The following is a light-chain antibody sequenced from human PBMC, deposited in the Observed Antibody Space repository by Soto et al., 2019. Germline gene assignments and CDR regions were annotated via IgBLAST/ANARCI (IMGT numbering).Light chain of an antibody. J-gene: IGKJ4*01. Sequence: VMTQCPATLSVSPGDRATLSCRASQTFNRNVAWYQQKPGQAPRLLIYGTSSRATGIPARFSGSGSGTEFTLTITSLQSEDFAVYYCQQYYNWPLTFGGGTKVEIK. CDR3: QQYYNWPLT. V-gene: IGKV3-15*01. CDR1: QTFNRN. CDR2: GTS.